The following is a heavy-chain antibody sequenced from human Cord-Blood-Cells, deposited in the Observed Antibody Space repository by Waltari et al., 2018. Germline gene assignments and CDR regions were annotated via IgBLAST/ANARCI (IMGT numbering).Heavy chain of an antibody. D-gene: IGHD2-15*01. Sequence: QVQLVQSGAEVKTPGAAVKVSCKVSGYTLTELSLTSVRQAPGKGLEWMGGFDPEDGETIYAQKFQGRVTMTEDTSTDTAYMELSSLRSEDTAVYYCAAEYCSGGSCEYYFDYWGQGTLVTVSS. CDR1: GYTLTELS. CDR3: AAEYCSGGSCEYYFDY. V-gene: IGHV1-24*01. J-gene: IGHJ4*02. CDR2: FDPEDGET.